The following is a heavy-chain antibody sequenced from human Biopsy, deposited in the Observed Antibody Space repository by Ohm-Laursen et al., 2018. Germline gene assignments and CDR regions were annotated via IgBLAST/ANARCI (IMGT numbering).Heavy chain of an antibody. Sequence: ASVKVSCKASGYTFTGYYLHWVRQAPGQGLEWIGWINPKSGGTHYLEKFRGRVTMTRDTSISTAYMEVSSLRSDDTAVYYCAIDGNDFLTDYLKIDQWGQGTLVTVSS. CDR2: INPKSGGT. D-gene: IGHD3-9*01. J-gene: IGHJ4*02. V-gene: IGHV1-2*02. CDR3: AIDGNDFLTDYLKIDQ. CDR1: GYTFTGYY.